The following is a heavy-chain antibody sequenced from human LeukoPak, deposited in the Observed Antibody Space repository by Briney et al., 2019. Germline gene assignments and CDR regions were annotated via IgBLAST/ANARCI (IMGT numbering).Heavy chain of an antibody. J-gene: IGHJ4*02. Sequence: SVTVSCTASGGTFSIYAISWVRQAPGQGLEWMGGIIPIFGTANYAQKFQGRVTITADESTSTAYMELSSLRSEDTAVYYCARGSSGGYSYGSSMLSYWGQGTLVTVSS. V-gene: IGHV1-69*13. CDR1: GGTFSIYA. CDR3: ARGSSGGYSYGSSMLSY. CDR2: IIPIFGTA. D-gene: IGHD5-18*01.